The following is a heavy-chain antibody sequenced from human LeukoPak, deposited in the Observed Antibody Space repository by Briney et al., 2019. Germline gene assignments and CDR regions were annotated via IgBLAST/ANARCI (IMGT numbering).Heavy chain of an antibody. CDR2: ISSSGSTI. J-gene: IGHJ4*02. V-gene: IGHV3-48*03. Sequence: PGGSLRLSCAASGFTFSSYEMNWVRQAPGKGLEWVSYISSSGSTIYYADSVKGRFTISRDNAKNSLYLQMSSLGAEDTAVYYCARTSVAVADFDYWGQGTLVTVSS. D-gene: IGHD6-19*01. CDR3: ARTSVAVADFDY. CDR1: GFTFSSYE.